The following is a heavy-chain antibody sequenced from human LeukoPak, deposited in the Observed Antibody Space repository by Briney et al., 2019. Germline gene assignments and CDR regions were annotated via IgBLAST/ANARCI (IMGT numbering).Heavy chain of an antibody. CDR3: ASGYSGSYFSDY. J-gene: IGHJ4*02. D-gene: IGHD1-26*01. V-gene: IGHV1-18*01. CDR1: GYTFTSYG. CDR2: ISAYNGNT. Sequence: ASVKVSCKAPGYTFTSYGISWVRQAPGQGLEWMGWISAYNGNTNYAQKLQGSVTMTTDTSTSTAYMELRSLRSDDTAVYYCASGYSGSYFSDYWGQGTLVTVSS.